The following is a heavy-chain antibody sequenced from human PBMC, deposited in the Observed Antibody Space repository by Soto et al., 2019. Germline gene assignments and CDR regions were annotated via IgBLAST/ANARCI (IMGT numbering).Heavy chain of an antibody. V-gene: IGHV1-46*01. D-gene: IGHD6-13*01. CDR1: GYTFTHYY. J-gene: IGHJ4*02. CDR3: ARDLAAGDH. CDR2: INPASGST. Sequence: QVQLVQSGAEVKKPGASVKVSCRTSGYTFTHYYIHWVRQAPGQGLEWLGIINPASGSTNYAQDFQGRVTLTMDTSTTTVYMELSGLRAEDTAMFCWARDLAAGDHWGQGTLVTVSS.